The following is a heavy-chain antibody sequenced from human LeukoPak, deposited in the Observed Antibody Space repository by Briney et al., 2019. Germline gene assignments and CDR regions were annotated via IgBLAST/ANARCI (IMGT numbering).Heavy chain of an antibody. CDR3: ARAGTVTTIRFDY. J-gene: IGHJ4*02. CDR1: GGSISSGGYY. CDR2: IYYSGST. Sequence: SETLSLACTVSGGSISSGGYYWSWIRQHSGKGLEWIGYIYYSGSTYYNPSLKSRVTISVDTSKNQFSLKLSSVTAADTAVYYCARAGTVTTIRFDYWGQGTLVTVSS. V-gene: IGHV4-31*03. D-gene: IGHD4-17*01.